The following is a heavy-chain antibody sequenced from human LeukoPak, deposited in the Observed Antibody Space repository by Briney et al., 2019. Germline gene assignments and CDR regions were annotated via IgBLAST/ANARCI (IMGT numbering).Heavy chain of an antibody. CDR3: AKDSLLGRQQLVLFDY. J-gene: IGHJ4*02. D-gene: IGHD6-13*01. CDR1: GFTFSSYA. Sequence: PGGSLRLSCAASGFTFSSYAMSWVRQAPGKGLEWVSAISGSGGSTYYADSVKGRFTISRDNSKNTLYLQMNSLRAEDTAVYYCAKDSLLGRQQLVLFDYWGQGTLVTVSS. CDR2: ISGSGGST. V-gene: IGHV3-23*01.